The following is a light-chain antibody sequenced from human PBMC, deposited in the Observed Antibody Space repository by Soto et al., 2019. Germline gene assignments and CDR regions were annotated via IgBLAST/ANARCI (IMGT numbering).Light chain of an antibody. CDR1: NSDVGGYNY. Sequence: QSALTQPASVSGSPGQSIAISCTGTNSDVGGYNYVSWYQHNPGKAPKLMIYEVSNRPSGVPNRFSGSQSGNTASLTLSGLQAEDEADYYCSSYTTGTTWVFGGGTKLTVL. CDR2: EVS. J-gene: IGLJ3*02. CDR3: SSYTTGTTWV. V-gene: IGLV2-14*01.